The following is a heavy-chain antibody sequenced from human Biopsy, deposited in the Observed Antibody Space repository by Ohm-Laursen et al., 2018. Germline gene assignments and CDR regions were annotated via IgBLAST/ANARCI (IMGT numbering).Heavy chain of an antibody. CDR3: ARNTGWYGDLYYFDY. D-gene: IGHD6-19*01. Sequence: ASVKVSCNASGYSFTSYYMHWVRQAPGQGLEWMGMINPSGSTTSYPQMFQGRVTMTRDTSKSTVYMELSSLRSADTAVYFCARNTGWYGDLYYFDYWGQGTLVTVSS. CDR1: GYSFTSYY. V-gene: IGHV1-46*01. CDR2: INPSGSTT. J-gene: IGHJ4*02.